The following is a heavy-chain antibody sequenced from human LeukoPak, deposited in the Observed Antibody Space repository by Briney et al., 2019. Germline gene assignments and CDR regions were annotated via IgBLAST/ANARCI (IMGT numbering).Heavy chain of an antibody. CDR3: ARAKSSSWYSPDY. J-gene: IGHJ4*02. D-gene: IGHD6-13*01. Sequence: PGGSLRLSCAASGFTFSDYYMSWIRQAPGKGLEWVSYISSSGSTIYYADSVKGRFTISRDNAKNSLYLQMNSLRAEDTAVYYCARAKSSSWYSPDYWGQGTRVTVSS. V-gene: IGHV3-11*04. CDR1: GFTFSDYY. CDR2: ISSSGSTI.